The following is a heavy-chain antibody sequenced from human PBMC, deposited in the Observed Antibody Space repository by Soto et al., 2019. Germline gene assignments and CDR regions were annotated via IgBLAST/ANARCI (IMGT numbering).Heavy chain of an antibody. Sequence: SETLSLTCTVSGGSISSYYWSWIRQPPGKGLEWIGYIYYSGSTNYNPSLKSRVTISVDTSKNQFSLKLSSVTAADTAVYYCATSGSSWLDYFDYWGQGTLVTVSS. D-gene: IGHD6-13*01. CDR1: GGSISSYY. CDR2: IYYSGST. V-gene: IGHV4-59*08. CDR3: ATSGSSWLDYFDY. J-gene: IGHJ4*02.